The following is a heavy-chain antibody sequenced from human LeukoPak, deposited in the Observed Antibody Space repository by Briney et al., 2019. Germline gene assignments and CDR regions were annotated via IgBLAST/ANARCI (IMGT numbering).Heavy chain of an antibody. Sequence: PSETLSLTCTVSGGSISSSSYYWGWIRQPPGKGLEWIGYIYHSGSTNYNPSLKSRVTISVDTSKNHFSLKLSSVTAADTAVYYCARGHPEDYGLNWFDPWGQGTLVTVSS. CDR3: ARGHPEDYGLNWFDP. V-gene: IGHV4-61*05. CDR2: IYHSGST. J-gene: IGHJ5*02. D-gene: IGHD3-3*01. CDR1: GGSISSSSYY.